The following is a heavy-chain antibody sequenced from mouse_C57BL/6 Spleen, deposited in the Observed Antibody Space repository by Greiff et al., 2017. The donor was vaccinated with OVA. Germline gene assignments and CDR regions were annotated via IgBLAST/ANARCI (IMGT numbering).Heavy chain of an antibody. CDR3: ALYYDYDDGAWFAY. V-gene: IGHV1-66*01. J-gene: IGHJ3*01. CDR1: GYSFTSYY. D-gene: IGHD2-4*01. Sequence: QVQLQQSGPELVKPGASVKISCKASGYSFTSYYIHWVKQRPGQGLEWIGWIYPGSGNTKYNEKFKGKATLTADTSSSTAYMQLSSLTSEDSAVYCCALYYDYDDGAWFAYWGQGTLVTVSA. CDR2: IYPGSGNT.